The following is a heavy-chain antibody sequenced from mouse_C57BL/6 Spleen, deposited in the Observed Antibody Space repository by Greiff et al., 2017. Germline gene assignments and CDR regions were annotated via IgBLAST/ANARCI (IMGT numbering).Heavy chain of an antibody. CDR2: ISSGSSTI. V-gene: IGHV5-17*01. CDR3: ARGGNYFDY. J-gene: IGHJ2*01. Sequence: EVKLVESGGGLGKHGGSLKISWAASGFTFSDYGMHWVRPAPEPGLEWVAYISSGSSTIYYADTVKGRFTISRDNAKNTLFLQMTSLRSEDTAMYYCARGGNYFDYWGQGTTLTVSS. D-gene: IGHD1-1*02. CDR1: GFTFSDYG.